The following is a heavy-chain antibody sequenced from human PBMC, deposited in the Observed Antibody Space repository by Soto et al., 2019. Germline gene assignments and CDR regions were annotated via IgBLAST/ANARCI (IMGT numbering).Heavy chain of an antibody. D-gene: IGHD2-15*01. CDR3: AKDKVDHNSVWDPFDI. J-gene: IGHJ3*02. CDR1: GFTFSSFA. CDR2: VSGSGAKT. Sequence: EVQLLESGGGLVQPGGSLRLSCAASGFTFSSFAMSWVRQAPGKGLEWVSAVSGSGAKTYYADAVKGRFTISRDNSKSTLFLQMNSLRVEDTAVYYCAKDKVDHNSVWDPFDIWGQGTLVTVSS. V-gene: IGHV3-23*01.